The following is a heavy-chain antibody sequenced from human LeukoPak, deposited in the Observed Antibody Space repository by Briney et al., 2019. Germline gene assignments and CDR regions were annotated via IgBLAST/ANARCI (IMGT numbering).Heavy chain of an antibody. Sequence: PVGALRLSCAASGFTFSSYWMHWVRQAPGRGLGWVSRINSGGSTYYAGSVKGQFTISRDNAKNTVYLQMNSLRAEDTAVYYCAKDRPNYYDSSGHYYRRNGDYWGQGTLVTVSS. J-gene: IGHJ4*02. D-gene: IGHD3-22*01. V-gene: IGHV3-74*01. CDR1: GFTFSSYW. CDR2: INSGGST. CDR3: AKDRPNYYDSSGHYYRRNGDY.